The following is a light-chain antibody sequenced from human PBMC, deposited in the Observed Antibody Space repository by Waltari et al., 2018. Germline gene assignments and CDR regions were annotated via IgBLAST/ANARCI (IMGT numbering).Light chain of an antibody. CDR3: QQVNTSPFT. Sequence: AIQLTQSPSSLSASVGDRVTITCRASQDIGWYLAWYQQKPGKAPKLLIYVTSILQSGVSSRFSGSGSGTDFTLTITSLRPEDSATYYCQQVNTSPFTFGPGSKVDVK. CDR2: VTS. V-gene: IGKV1-13*02. CDR1: QDIGWY. J-gene: IGKJ3*01.